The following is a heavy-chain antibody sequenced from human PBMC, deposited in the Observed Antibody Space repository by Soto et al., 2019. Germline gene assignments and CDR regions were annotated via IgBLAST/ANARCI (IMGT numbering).Heavy chain of an antibody. CDR2: INHSGST. CDR3: ARQGSLSYYYYMDV. V-gene: IGHV4-34*01. CDR1: GGSFSGYY. D-gene: IGHD3-16*02. J-gene: IGHJ6*03. Sequence: SETLSLTCAVYGGSFSGYYWSWIRQPPGKGLEWIGEINHSGSTNYNPSLKSRVTISVDTSKNQFSLKLSSVTAADTAVYYCARQGSLSYYYYMDVWGKGTTVTVSS.